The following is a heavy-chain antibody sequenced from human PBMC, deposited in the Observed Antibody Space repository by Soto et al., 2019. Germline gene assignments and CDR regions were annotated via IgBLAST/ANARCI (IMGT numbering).Heavy chain of an antibody. CDR1: GFTLSSYS. J-gene: IGHJ5*02. Sequence: PGGSLILSCAASGFTLSSYSMNWVRQAPGKGLEWVVNINQDGSEKYYVDSVKGRFTISRDNAKNSLYLQMNSLRAEDTAVYYCACRGYCTSSSCYYRWFDPWGQGTLVTVSS. D-gene: IGHD2-2*01. CDR3: ACRGYCTSSSCYYRWFDP. V-gene: IGHV3-7*01. CDR2: INQDGSEK.